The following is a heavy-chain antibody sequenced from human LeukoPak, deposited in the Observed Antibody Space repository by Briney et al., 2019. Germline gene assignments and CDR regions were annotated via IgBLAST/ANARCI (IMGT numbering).Heavy chain of an antibody. V-gene: IGHV4-59*12. CDR2: IYSSGST. Sequence: SETLSLTCTVSGGSISSYYWSWIRQPPGKGLEWIAYIYSSGSTNYNPSLKSRVTISVDTSKNQFSLKLSSVTAADTAVYYCARGQDGSGSYYDYWGQGTLVTVS. D-gene: IGHD3-10*01. CDR1: GGSISSYY. CDR3: ARGQDGSGSYYDY. J-gene: IGHJ4*02.